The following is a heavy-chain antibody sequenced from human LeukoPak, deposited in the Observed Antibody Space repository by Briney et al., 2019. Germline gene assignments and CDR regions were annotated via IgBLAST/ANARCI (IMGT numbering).Heavy chain of an antibody. V-gene: IGHV4-59*01. CDR1: GGSISHYY. CDR2: IYYSGST. D-gene: IGHD3-22*01. CDR3: ARGYYDSSGYLISYNWFDP. J-gene: IGHJ5*02. Sequence: SETLSLTCTVSGGSISHYYWSWIRQPPGKGLEWIGYIYYSGSTNYNPSLKSRVTISVDTPKNQFSLKLSSVTAADTAVYYCARGYYDSSGYLISYNWFDPWGQGTLVTVSS.